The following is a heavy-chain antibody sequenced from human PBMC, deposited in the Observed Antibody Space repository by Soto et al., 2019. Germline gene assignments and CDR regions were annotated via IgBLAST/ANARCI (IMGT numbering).Heavy chain of an antibody. CDR1: GFTFSSYA. V-gene: IGHV3-30-3*01. J-gene: IGHJ4*02. Sequence: PGGSLRLSCAASGFTFSSYAMHWVRQAPGKGLEWVAVISYDGSNKYYADSVKGRFTISRDNSKNTLYLQMNSLRAEDTAVYYCARGGRDGYNSDYYFDYWGQGTLVTV. CDR2: ISYDGSNK. CDR3: ARGGRDGYNSDYYFDY. D-gene: IGHD5-12*01.